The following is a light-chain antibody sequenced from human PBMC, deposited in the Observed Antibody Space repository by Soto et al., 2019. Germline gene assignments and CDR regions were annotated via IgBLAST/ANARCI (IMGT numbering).Light chain of an antibody. V-gene: IGLV2-11*01. Sequence: QSALTQPRSVSGSPGQSVTISCTGTSSDVGGYNYVSWYQQHPGKAPKLMIYDVNKWPSGVPDRFSDSKSGNTASLTISGLQAEDEADYHCCSYAGSHTPWVFGGGTKLTVL. CDR3: CSYAGSHTPWV. J-gene: IGLJ3*02. CDR2: DVN. CDR1: SSDVGGYNY.